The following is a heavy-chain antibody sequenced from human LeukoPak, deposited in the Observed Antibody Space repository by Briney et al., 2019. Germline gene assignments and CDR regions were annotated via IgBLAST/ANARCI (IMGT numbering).Heavy chain of an antibody. V-gene: IGHV3-23*01. D-gene: IGHD3-22*01. J-gene: IGHJ4*02. CDR1: GFTFRNYA. CDR3: ARAVYSGYDHDSSGYYYDY. CDR2: ISGSGGST. Sequence: GGSLRLSCAASGFTFRNYAMSWVRRVPGKGLEWVSAISGSGGSTYYADSVKGRFTISRDNSKNTLYLQMNSLRAEDTAVYYCARAVYSGYDHDSSGYYYDYWGQGTLVTVSS.